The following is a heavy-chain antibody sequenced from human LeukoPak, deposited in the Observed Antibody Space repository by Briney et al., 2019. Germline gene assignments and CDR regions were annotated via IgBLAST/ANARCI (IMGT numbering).Heavy chain of an antibody. V-gene: IGHV1-18*01. CDR1: GYTFTSYG. Sequence: ASVKVSCKASGYTFTSYGISWVRQAPGQGLEWMGWISAYNGNTNYAQKLRGRVTMTTDTSTSTAYMELRSLRSDDTAVYYCARVPYDYGDYANDYWGQGTLVTVSS. CDR2: ISAYNGNT. J-gene: IGHJ4*02. CDR3: ARVPYDYGDYANDY. D-gene: IGHD4-17*01.